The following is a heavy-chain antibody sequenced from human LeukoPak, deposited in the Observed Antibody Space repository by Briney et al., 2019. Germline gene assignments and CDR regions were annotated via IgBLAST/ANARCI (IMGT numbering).Heavy chain of an antibody. CDR2: IYTSGTT. CDR1: GGSISSSSYY. Sequence: PSETLSLTCTVSGGSISSSSYYWGWIRQPPGKGLEWIGRIYTSGTTNYNPSLKSRITMSVDTSKNQFSLKMRSVTAADTAVYYCARANHDGSDYWGQGTLVTVSS. V-gene: IGHV4-61*05. CDR3: ARANHDGSDY. J-gene: IGHJ4*02. D-gene: IGHD3-22*01.